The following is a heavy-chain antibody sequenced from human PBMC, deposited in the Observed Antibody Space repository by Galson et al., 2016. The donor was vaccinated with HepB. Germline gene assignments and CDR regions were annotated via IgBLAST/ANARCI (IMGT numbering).Heavy chain of an antibody. CDR1: GGSISSSSYC. Sequence: ETLSLTCSVSGGSISSSSYCWDWIRQPPGKGLEWIGSMYYRGSTYYNPSLKSRITISVDTSKNQFSLKLNSVTAADTAVYYCARHRQLWPFFWGQGTLVTVSS. CDR3: ARHRQLWPFF. J-gene: IGHJ4*02. V-gene: IGHV4-39*01. CDR2: MYYRGST. D-gene: IGHD5-18*01.